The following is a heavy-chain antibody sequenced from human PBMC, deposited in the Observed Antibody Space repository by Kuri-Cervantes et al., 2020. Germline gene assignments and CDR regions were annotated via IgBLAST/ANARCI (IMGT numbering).Heavy chain of an antibody. J-gene: IGHJ5*02. CDR3: ARAGYCSSTSCYTLGGNWFDP. D-gene: IGHD2-2*02. CDR1: DGSINNFF. Sequence: SETLSLTCTVSDGSINNFFWTWIRQPPGKGLEWIGYIYYSGSTNYNPSLKSRVTISVDTSKNQFSLKLSSVTAADTAVYYCARAGYCSSTSCYTLGGNWFDPWGQGTLVTVSS. CDR2: IYYSGST. V-gene: IGHV4-59*08.